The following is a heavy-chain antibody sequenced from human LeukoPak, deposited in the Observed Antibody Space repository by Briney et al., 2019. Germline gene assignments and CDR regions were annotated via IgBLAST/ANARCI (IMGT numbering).Heavy chain of an antibody. Sequence: GGSLRLSCAASGFTFSSSMMHWVRQAPGKGLVWVSRIYGDGSSTTYADSVRGRFTISRDNAKNTLYLQMNSLRSGDTAIYYCAMGFTPFDNWGRGTLVTVSS. CDR3: AMGFTPFDN. CDR2: IYGDGSST. J-gene: IGHJ4*02. D-gene: IGHD3-16*01. CDR1: GFTFSSSM. V-gene: IGHV3-74*01.